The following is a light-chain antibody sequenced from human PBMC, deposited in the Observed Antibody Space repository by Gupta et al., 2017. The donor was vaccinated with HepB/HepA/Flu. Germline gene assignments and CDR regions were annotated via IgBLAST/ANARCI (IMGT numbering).Light chain of an antibody. Sequence: DIQMTQSPSSVSASVGDRVTITCRASQGISSWLAWYQQKPGKAPVLLISTASNLQSGDPPRFSGSGSGTDFTLTISSLQSEDSATYYCQQTDSFPWTFGQGTKVEIK. V-gene: IGKV1-12*02. CDR1: QGISSW. CDR2: TAS. J-gene: IGKJ1*01. CDR3: QQTDSFPWT.